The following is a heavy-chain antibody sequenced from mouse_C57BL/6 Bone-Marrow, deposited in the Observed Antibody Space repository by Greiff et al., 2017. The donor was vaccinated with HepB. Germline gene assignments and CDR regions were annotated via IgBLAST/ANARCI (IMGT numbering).Heavy chain of an antibody. CDR1: GYTFTSYW. Sequence: QVQLQQPGAELVKPGASVKLSCKASGYTFTSYWMQWVNQRPGQGLEWIGEIDPSDSYTNYNQTFKGKATMTVDPSSSPAYMQVSSLPSEDSAVYYCARLGLRPNAMDYWGQGTSVTVSS. V-gene: IGHV1-50*01. CDR2: IDPSDSYT. CDR3: ARLGLRPNAMDY. J-gene: IGHJ4*01. D-gene: IGHD1-2*01.